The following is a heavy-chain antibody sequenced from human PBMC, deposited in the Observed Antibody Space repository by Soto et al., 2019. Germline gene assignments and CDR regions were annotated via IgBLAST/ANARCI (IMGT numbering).Heavy chain of an antibody. J-gene: IGHJ4*02. CDR2: IYYSGST. V-gene: IGHV4-39*01. CDR1: GGSISSSSYY. D-gene: IGHD2-21*02. Sequence: SETLSLTCTVSGGSISSSSYYWAWIRQPPGKGLEWIGSIYYSGSTYYNPSLKSRVTISVDTSKNQFSLKLSSVTAADTAVYYCARIIVVVTASPFDYWGQGTLVTVSS. CDR3: ARIIVVVTASPFDY.